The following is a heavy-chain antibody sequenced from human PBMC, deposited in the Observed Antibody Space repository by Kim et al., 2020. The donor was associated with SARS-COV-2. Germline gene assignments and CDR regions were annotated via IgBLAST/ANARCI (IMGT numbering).Heavy chain of an antibody. CDR2: ISAYNGNT. D-gene: IGHD3-10*01. CDR3: ARVIDGENFWFEKGGDSSRAFDI. Sequence: ASVKVSCKASGYTFTSYGISWVRQAPGQGLEWMGWISAYNGNTNYAQKLQGRVTMTTDTSTSTAYMELRSLRSDDTAVYYCARVIDGENFWFEKGGDSSRAFDIWGQGTMVTVSS. CDR1: GYTFTSYG. J-gene: IGHJ3*02. V-gene: IGHV1-18*01.